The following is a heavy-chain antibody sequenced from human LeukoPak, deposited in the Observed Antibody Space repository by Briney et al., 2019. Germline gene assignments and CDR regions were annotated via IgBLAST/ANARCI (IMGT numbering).Heavy chain of an antibody. CDR1: GFTFSSYS. Sequence: GGSLRLSCAASGFTFSSYSMNWVRQAPGKGLEWVSSISSSSSYIYYADSVKGRFTISRDNAKNSLYLQMNSLRAEDTAVYYCARDLDGYYDSSARGNYWGQGTLVTVSS. CDR3: ARDLDGYYDSSARGNY. D-gene: IGHD3-22*01. J-gene: IGHJ4*02. CDR2: ISSSSSYI. V-gene: IGHV3-21*01.